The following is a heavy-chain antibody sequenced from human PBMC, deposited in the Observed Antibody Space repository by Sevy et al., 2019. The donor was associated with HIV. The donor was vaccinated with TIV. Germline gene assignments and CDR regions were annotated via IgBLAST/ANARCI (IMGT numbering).Heavy chain of an antibody. V-gene: IGHV3-30*04. CDR3: ARADYGDYVYYGMDV. D-gene: IGHD4-17*01. CDR2: ISSDGSNS. J-gene: IGHJ6*02. CDR1: GFAFSYFP. Sequence: GGSLRLSCAASGFAFSYFPLHWVRQGPGKGLEWLAVISSDGSNSFYTDSVKGRFIISRDDSKKTFYLQMNSLRPDDTAVYFCARADYGDYVYYGMDVWGQGTTVTVSS.